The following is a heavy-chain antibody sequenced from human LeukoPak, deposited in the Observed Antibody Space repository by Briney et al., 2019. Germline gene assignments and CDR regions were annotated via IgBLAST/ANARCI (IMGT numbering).Heavy chain of an antibody. CDR2: INHSGST. CDR3: ARRRITMVRAFDY. Sequence: PSETLSLTCAVYGGSFSGYYWSWIRQPPGKGLEWIGEINHSGSTNYNPSLKSRVTVSVDTSKNQFSLKLSSVTAADTAVYYCARRRITMVRAFDYWGQGTLVTVSS. V-gene: IGHV4-34*01. D-gene: IGHD3-10*01. J-gene: IGHJ4*02. CDR1: GGSFSGYY.